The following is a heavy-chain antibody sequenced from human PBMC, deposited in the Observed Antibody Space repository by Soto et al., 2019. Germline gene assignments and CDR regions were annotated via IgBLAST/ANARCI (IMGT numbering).Heavy chain of an antibody. V-gene: IGHV2-5*02. CDR3: AHGYYGTPFDH. CDR2: IYWDDDK. Sequence: QITLKESGPPLVKPTQTLTLTCTFSGFSLSTSGVGVGWIRQPPGKALEWLALIYWDDDKRYSPSLKSRLTNTKDTSKPQVVLTMTNMDPVDTATYYCAHGYYGTPFDHWGQGTLVTASS. J-gene: IGHJ4*02. D-gene: IGHD4-17*01. CDR1: GFSLSTSGVG.